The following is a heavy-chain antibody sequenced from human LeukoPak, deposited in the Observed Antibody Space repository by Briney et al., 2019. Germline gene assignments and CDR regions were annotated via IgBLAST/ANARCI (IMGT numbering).Heavy chain of an antibody. CDR1: GGSISSSSYY. CDR2: IYYSGST. J-gene: IGHJ4*02. Sequence: SETLSLTCTVSGGSISSSSYYWGWIRQPPGKGLEWIGSIYYSGSTYYNPSLKSRVTISVDTSKNQFSLKLSSVTASDTAVYYCASLKVVPYYDYVWGSYPPSFDYWGQGTLVTVSS. CDR3: ASLKVVPYYDYVWGSYPPSFDY. V-gene: IGHV4-39*07. D-gene: IGHD3-16*02.